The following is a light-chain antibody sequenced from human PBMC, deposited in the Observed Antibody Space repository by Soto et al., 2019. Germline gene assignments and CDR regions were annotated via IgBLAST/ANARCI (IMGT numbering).Light chain of an antibody. CDR1: SSDIGTYDH. CDR2: EVY. CDR3: AAWDDSLSGVA. V-gene: IGLV2-14*01. Sequence: QSVLTQPASVSGSPGQSITISCTGTSSDIGTYDHVSWYQQHPGKAPQLIIYEVYNRPSGLSNRFSGSKSGNTASLTISGLRSEDEADYYCAAWDDSLSGVAFGGGTKLTVL. J-gene: IGLJ2*01.